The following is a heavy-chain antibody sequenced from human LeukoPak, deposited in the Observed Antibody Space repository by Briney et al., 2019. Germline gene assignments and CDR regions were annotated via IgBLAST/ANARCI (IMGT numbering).Heavy chain of an antibody. CDR1: GFTFSSYG. V-gene: IGHV3-23*01. D-gene: IGHD1-7*01. J-gene: IGHJ4*02. Sequence: PGGSLRLSCAASGFTFSSYGMSWVRQAPGKGLEWVSAISGSGGSTYYADSVKGRFTISRDNSKNTLYLQMNSLRAEDTAVYYCARSRRPGTAFDYWGQGTLVTVSS. CDR3: ARSRRPGTAFDY. CDR2: ISGSGGST.